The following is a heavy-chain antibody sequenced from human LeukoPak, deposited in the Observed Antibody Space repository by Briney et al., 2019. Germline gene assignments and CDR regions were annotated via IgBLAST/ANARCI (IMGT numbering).Heavy chain of an antibody. CDR1: GGSISSGSYY. Sequence: SETLSLTCTVSGGSISSGSYYWSRIRQPAGKGLEWIGRIYTSGSTNYNPSLKSRVTISVDTSKNQFSLKLSSVTAADTAVYYCAREPSYYYYGMDVWGQGTTVTVSS. CDR3: AREPSYYYYGMDV. CDR2: IYTSGST. V-gene: IGHV4-61*02. J-gene: IGHJ6*02.